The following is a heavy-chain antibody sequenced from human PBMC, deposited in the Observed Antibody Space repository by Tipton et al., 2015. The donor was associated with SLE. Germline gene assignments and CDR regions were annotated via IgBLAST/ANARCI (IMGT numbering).Heavy chain of an antibody. CDR2: ISSSSSTI. D-gene: IGHD3-9*01. CDR1: GFTFSSYS. Sequence: SLRLSCAASGFTFSSYSMNWVRQAPGKGLEWVSYISSSSSTIYYADSVKGRFTISRDNSKNTLYLQMNSLRAEDTAVYYCAKGSRGYFDWLGAFDIWGQGTMVTVSS. CDR3: AKGSRGYFDWLGAFDI. J-gene: IGHJ3*02. V-gene: IGHV3-48*01.